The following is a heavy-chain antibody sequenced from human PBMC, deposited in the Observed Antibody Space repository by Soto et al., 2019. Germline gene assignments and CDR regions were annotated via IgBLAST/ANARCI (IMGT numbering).Heavy chain of an antibody. Sequence: QVQLVESGGGVVQPGRSLRLSCAASGFTFSSYGMHWVRQAPGKGLEWVAVIWYDGSNKYYADSVKGRFTISRDNSKNTLYLQMNSRRAEDTAVYYCARDQAAGTIGYYYYYGMDVWGQGTTVTVSS. CDR3: ARDQAAGTIGYYYYYGMDV. CDR1: GFTFSSYG. J-gene: IGHJ6*02. CDR2: IWYDGSNK. V-gene: IGHV3-33*01. D-gene: IGHD6-13*01.